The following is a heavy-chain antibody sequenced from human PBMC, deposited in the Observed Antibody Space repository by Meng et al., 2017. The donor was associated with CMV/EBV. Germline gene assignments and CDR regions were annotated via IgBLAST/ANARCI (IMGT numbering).Heavy chain of an antibody. V-gene: IGHV4-38-2*02. J-gene: IGHJ4*02. Sequence: SETLSLTCTVSGYSISSGYYWGWIRQPPGKGLEWIGSIYHSGSTYYNPSLKSRVTISVDTAKNQFSLKLSAVTAADTAVYYCARDGGIAARYYFDYWGQGTLVTVSS. CDR3: ARDGGIAARYYFDY. CDR2: IYHSGST. D-gene: IGHD6-6*01. CDR1: GYSISSGYY.